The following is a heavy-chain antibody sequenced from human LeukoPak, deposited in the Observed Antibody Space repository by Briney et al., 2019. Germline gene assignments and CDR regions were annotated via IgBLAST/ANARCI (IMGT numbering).Heavy chain of an antibody. CDR3: AKDPYSSGYQDDAFDI. J-gene: IGHJ3*02. CDR2: XXYDGSNK. V-gene: IGHV3-30*02. Sequence: GGSLRLSCAASGFTFSSYGMHWVRQAPGKGXEXXXFXXYDGSNKYYADSVKGRFTISRDNSKNTLYLQMNSLRAEDTAVYYCAKDPYSSGYQDDAFDIWGQGTMVTVSS. CDR1: GFTFSSYG. D-gene: IGHD3-22*01.